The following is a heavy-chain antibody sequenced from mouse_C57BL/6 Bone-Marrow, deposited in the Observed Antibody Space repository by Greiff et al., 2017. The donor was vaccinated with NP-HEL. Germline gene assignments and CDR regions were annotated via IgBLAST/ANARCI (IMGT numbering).Heavy chain of an antibody. J-gene: IGHJ2*01. CDR2: ISSGSSTI. CDR3: ARGAITTVVNYFDY. CDR1: GFTFSDYG. V-gene: IGHV5-17*01. D-gene: IGHD1-1*01. Sequence: EVNVVESGGGLVKPGGSLKLSCAASGFTFSDYGMHWVRQAPEKGLEWVAYISSGSSTIYYADTVKGRFTISRDNAKNTLFLQMTSLRSEDTAMYYCARGAITTVVNYFDYWGQGTTLTVSS.